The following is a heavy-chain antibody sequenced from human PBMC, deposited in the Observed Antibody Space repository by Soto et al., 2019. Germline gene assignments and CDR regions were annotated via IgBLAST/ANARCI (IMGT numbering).Heavy chain of an antibody. CDR2: ISTTGGT. CDR3: VKGAGPPWFDP. Sequence: PSETLSLTCSVSGGSTRIYHWSWIRQPAGKGLEWIGRISTTGGTNYSPSLQSRVTMSLDTSKNQFSLELTSVTAADTAVYYCVKGAGPPWFDPWGQGILVTVSS. CDR1: GGSTRIYH. J-gene: IGHJ5*02. V-gene: IGHV4-4*07.